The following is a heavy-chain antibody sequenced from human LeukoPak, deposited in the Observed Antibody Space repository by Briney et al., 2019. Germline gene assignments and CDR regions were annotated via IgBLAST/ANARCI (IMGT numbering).Heavy chain of an antibody. V-gene: IGHV3-21*01. CDR2: ISSSSSYM. CDR1: GFTFSSYS. J-gene: IGHJ4*02. CDR3: ARDRERVSDY. Sequence: GGSLRLSCAASGFTFSSYSMSWVRQAPGKGLEWVSSISSSSSYMYYADSVKGRCTISRENDKNSVSLKMNSRRAEDTAVYYCARDRERVSDYWGQGTLVTVSS.